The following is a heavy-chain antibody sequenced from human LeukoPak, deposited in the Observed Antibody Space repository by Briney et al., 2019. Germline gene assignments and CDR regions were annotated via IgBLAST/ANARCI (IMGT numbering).Heavy chain of an antibody. J-gene: IGHJ2*01. CDR2: INPDSGGT. CDR3: AIHWGSGWYFDL. D-gene: IGHD7-27*01. Sequence: ASVKVSCKASGYTFTGHYMDWVRQTPGQGLEWMGWINPDSGGTNYAQNFQGKVTMTRDTSISTAYMELNRLTSDDTAVYYCAIHWGSGWYFDLWGRGTLVTVSS. CDR1: GYTFTGHY. V-gene: IGHV1-2*02.